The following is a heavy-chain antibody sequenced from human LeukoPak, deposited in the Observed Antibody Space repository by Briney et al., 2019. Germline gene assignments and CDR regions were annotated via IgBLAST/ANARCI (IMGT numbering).Heavy chain of an antibody. Sequence: GGSLRLSCAASGFTVSSNYMSWVRQAPGKGLEWVSVIYSGGSTYYADSVKGRFTIPRDNSKNTLYLQMNSLRAEDTAVYYCTTDILTGYGMDVWGQGTTVTVSS. CDR1: GFTVSSNY. V-gene: IGHV3-66*01. CDR3: TTDILTGYGMDV. D-gene: IGHD3-9*01. CDR2: IYSGGST. J-gene: IGHJ6*02.